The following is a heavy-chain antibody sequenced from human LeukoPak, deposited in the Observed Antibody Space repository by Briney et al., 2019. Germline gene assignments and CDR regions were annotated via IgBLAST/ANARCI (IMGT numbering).Heavy chain of an antibody. D-gene: IGHD1-26*01. CDR3: ARENSGSYREFDY. Sequence: SETLSLTCTVSGGSISSYYWSWIRQPAGKGLEWIGRIYTSGSTNYNASLKSRFSMSVDTSKNQFSLNLSSVTAADTAVFYCARENSGSYREFDYWGQGTLVTVSS. V-gene: IGHV4-4*07. CDR1: GGSISSYY. J-gene: IGHJ4*02. CDR2: IYTSGST.